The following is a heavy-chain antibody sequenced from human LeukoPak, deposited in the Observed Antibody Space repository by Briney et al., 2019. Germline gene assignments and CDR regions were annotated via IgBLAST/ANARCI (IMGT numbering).Heavy chain of an antibody. Sequence: HGESLEISCKGSGYSFTSYWIGWVRQMPGKGLEWMGIIYPGDSDTRYSPSFQGQVTISADKSTSTAYLQWSSLKASDTAMYYCARFISGGYYYGSGSYYKWGQGTLVTVSS. D-gene: IGHD3-10*01. V-gene: IGHV5-51*01. CDR1: GYSFTSYW. CDR2: IYPGDSDT. J-gene: IGHJ4*02. CDR3: ARFISGGYYYGSGSYYK.